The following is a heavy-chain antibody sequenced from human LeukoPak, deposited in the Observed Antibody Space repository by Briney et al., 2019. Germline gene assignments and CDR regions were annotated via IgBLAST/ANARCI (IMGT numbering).Heavy chain of an antibody. CDR2: IYNSGTT. J-gene: IGHJ3*02. CDR1: GASISPFY. Sequence: SETLSLTCSVSGASISPFYWSWLRQPPGRGLEWIGYIYNSGTTNYNTSLASRVTISLDTSKNQFSLRLSSVSAVDTAVYYCARGPPDRADIWGQGTMVTVSS. V-gene: IGHV4-59*01. D-gene: IGHD3-16*02. CDR3: ARGPPDRADI.